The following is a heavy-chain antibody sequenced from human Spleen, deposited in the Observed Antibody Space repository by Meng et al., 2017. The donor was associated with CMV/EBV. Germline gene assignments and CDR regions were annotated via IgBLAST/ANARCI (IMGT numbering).Heavy chain of an antibody. CDR3: AKPLSTVTTDGNLDV. J-gene: IGHJ6*02. Sequence: GESLKISCAASGFTLSSYSMSWVRQAPGKGLEWVSSISSTSSYIYYADSVKGRFTISRDNAKNSLYLQMNSLRAEDTAVYYCAKPLSTVTTDGNLDVWGQGTTVTVSS. CDR1: GFTLSSYS. V-gene: IGHV3-21*01. CDR2: ISSTSSYI. D-gene: IGHD4-11*01.